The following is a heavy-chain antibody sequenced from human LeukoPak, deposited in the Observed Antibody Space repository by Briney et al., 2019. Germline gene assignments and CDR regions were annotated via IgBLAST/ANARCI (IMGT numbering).Heavy chain of an antibody. CDR1: GFTFTSYD. Sequence: GASVKVSCKASGFTFTSYDISWLRQAPGQGLEWMGGITPIFGTANYAQKFQGRVTITAVESMTTAYMELSSLRSEDTAVYYCARGWLAETTVVTPYNYWGQGTLVTVSS. D-gene: IGHD4-23*01. CDR3: ARGWLAETTVVTPYNY. J-gene: IGHJ4*02. V-gene: IGHV1-69*13. CDR2: ITPIFGTA.